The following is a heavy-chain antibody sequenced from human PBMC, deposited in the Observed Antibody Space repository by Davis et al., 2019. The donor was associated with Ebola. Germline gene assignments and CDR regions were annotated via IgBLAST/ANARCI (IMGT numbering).Heavy chain of an antibody. CDR1: GGSISSSSYY. CDR2: IYYSGST. V-gene: IGHV4-39*01. Sequence: SETLSLTCTVSGGSISSSSYYWGWIRQPPGKGLEWIGSIYYSGSTYYNPSLKSRVTISVDTSKNQFSLKLSSVTAADTAVYYCARLDYIVVVPAAILRVYGMDVWGQGTTVTVSS. CDR3: ARLDYIVVVPAAILRVYGMDV. J-gene: IGHJ6*02. D-gene: IGHD2-2*02.